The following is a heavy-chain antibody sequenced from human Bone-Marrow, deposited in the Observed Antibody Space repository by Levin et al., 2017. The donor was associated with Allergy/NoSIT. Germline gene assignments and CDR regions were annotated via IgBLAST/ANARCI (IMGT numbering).Heavy chain of an antibody. J-gene: IGHJ4*02. CDR2: ISGRGGSA. Sequence: GESLKISCAASGFTFSHYAMIWVRQAPGKGLEWVSSISGRGGSADHADSVKGRFTVSRDNSKNTLYLQMNALRADDTALYFCARRRVIDYWDQGALVAVSS. CDR3: ARRRVIDY. CDR1: GFTFSHYA. V-gene: IGHV3-23*01. D-gene: IGHD3-3*01.